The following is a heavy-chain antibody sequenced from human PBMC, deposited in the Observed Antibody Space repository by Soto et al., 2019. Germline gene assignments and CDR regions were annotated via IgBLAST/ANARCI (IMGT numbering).Heavy chain of an antibody. D-gene: IGHD3-10*01. CDR2: IYYSGST. Sequence: SETLSLTCTVSGGSISSGGYYWSWIRQPPGKGLEWIGSIYYSGSTYYNPSLKSRVTISVDTSKNQFSLKLSSVTAADTAVYYCAISGYYGSGSYEDYFDYWGQGTLVTVSS. V-gene: IGHV4-39*01. J-gene: IGHJ4*02. CDR1: GGSISSGGYY. CDR3: AISGYYGSGSYEDYFDY.